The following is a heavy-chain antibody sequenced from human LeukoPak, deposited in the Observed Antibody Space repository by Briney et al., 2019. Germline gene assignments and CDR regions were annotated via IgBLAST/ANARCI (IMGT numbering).Heavy chain of an antibody. D-gene: IGHD2-2*01. J-gene: IGHJ4*02. V-gene: IGHV3-21*01. CDR3: ARDRAYCSSTSCYEYFDY. Sequence: GGPLRLSCAASGFTFTNYNMNWLRRAPGKGLEWVSSISSSSSRIYYADSLKGRFTISRDNTENSLYLQMNSLRDEDTAVYYCARDRAYCSSTSCYEYFDYWGQGTLVTVSS. CDR1: GFTFTNYN. CDR2: ISSSSSRI.